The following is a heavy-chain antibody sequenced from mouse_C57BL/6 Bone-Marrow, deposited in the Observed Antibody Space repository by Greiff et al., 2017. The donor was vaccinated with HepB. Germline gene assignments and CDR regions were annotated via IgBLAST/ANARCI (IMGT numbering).Heavy chain of an antibody. D-gene: IGHD1-1*01. CDR2: IWWDDDK. CDR1: GFSLSTFGMG. V-gene: IGHV8-8*01. CDR3: ARILYYYGSRGYFDY. Sequence: ESGPGILQPSQTLSLTCSFSGFSLSTFGMGVGWIRQPSGKGLEWLAHIWWDDDKYYNPALKSRLTISKDTSKNQVFLKIANVDTADTATYYCARILYYYGSRGYFDYWGQGTTLTVSS. J-gene: IGHJ2*01.